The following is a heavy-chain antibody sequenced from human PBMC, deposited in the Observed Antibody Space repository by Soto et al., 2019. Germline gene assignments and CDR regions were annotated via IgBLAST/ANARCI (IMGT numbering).Heavy chain of an antibody. D-gene: IGHD3-16*01. CDR1: GFRFKSFV. Sequence: QVQLVESGGGVVQPGTSLRLSCAASGFRFKSFVMHWVRQAPGKGLEWVAFTSYDGNNKDYGDSVKGRFTVSRDNSQNTLHLQMDFLRPDDTALYYCARWGTTGGFDLWGQGTQVSVSS. CDR3: ARWGTTGGFDL. V-gene: IGHV3-30*19. J-gene: IGHJ4*02. CDR2: TSYDGNNK.